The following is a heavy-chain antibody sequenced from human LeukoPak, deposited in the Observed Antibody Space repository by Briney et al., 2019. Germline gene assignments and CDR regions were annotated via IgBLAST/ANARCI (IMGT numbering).Heavy chain of an antibody. CDR1: GYTFTGYY. J-gene: IGHJ4*02. CDR2: INPNSGGT. V-gene: IGHV1-2*02. D-gene: IGHD5-12*01. CDR3: ARTSHYVDIAATIPYGIYYFDY. Sequence: APVKVSCKASGYTFTGYYMHWVRQAPGQGLEWMGWINPNSGGTNYAQKLQGRVTMTTDTSTSTAYMELRSLRSDDTAVYYCARTSHYVDIAATIPYGIYYFDYWGQGTLVTVSS.